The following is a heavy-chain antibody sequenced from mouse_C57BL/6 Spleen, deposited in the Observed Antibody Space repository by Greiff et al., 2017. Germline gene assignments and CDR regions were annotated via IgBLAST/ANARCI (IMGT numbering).Heavy chain of an antibody. J-gene: IGHJ4*01. Sequence: QVQLQQPGAELVKPGASVKLSCKASGYTFTSYWMHWVKQRPGQGLEWIGMIHPNSGSTNYNEKFKSKATLTVDKSSSTTYMQLSSLTSEDSAVYYCARYPVYYDYDDYAMDYWGQGTSVTVSS. D-gene: IGHD2-4*01. V-gene: IGHV1-64*01. CDR2: IHPNSGST. CDR1: GYTFTSYW. CDR3: ARYPVYYDYDDYAMDY.